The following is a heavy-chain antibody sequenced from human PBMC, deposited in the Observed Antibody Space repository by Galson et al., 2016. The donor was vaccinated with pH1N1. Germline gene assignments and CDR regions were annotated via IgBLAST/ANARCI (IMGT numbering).Heavy chain of an antibody. V-gene: IGHV3-30*14. D-gene: IGHD2/OR15-2a*01. CDR1: GFTLDNHA. CDR3: ARDPKWTTWVGPFDY. CDR2: ISYDGRQK. Sequence: SLRLSCAASGFTLDNHAMHWVRQAPGKGLEWVAVISYDGRQKKYADNAKGRFTISRDNSKNTVSLQLNSLRSDDTAIYYCARDPKWTTWVGPFDYWGQGTLVTAAS. J-gene: IGHJ4*02.